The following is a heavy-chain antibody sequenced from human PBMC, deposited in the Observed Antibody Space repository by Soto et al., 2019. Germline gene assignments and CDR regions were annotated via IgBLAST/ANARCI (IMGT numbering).Heavy chain of an antibody. V-gene: IGHV3-23*01. CDR1: GFTFSSYA. CDR2: ISGSGGST. D-gene: IGHD3-10*01. Sequence: GGSLRLSCAASGFTFSSYAMSWVRQAPGKGLEWVSAISGSGGSTYYADSVKGRFTISRDNSKNMLYLQMNSLRAEYTAVYYCAKDFHYYGSVVDYWGQGTLVTVSS. J-gene: IGHJ4*02. CDR3: AKDFHYYGSVVDY.